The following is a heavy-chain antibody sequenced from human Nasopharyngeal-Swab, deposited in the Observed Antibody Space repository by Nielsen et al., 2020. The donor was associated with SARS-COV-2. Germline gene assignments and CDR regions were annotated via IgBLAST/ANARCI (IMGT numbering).Heavy chain of an antibody. J-gene: IGHJ5*02. V-gene: IGHV1-69*04. Sequence: SVKVSCKASGGTFSSYAISWVRQAPGQGLEWMGRLIPILGIANYAQKFQGRVTITADKSTSTAYMELSSLRSEDTAVYYCARDLVRFLEGDWFDPWGQGTLVTVSS. CDR1: GGTFSSYA. CDR3: ARDLVRFLEGDWFDP. D-gene: IGHD3-3*01. CDR2: LIPILGIA.